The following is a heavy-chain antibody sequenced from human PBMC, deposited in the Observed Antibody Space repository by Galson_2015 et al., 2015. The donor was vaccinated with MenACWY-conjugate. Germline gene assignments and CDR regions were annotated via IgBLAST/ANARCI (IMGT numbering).Heavy chain of an antibody. CDR2: ISGVIGTT. V-gene: IGHV3-23*01. J-gene: IGHJ4*02. Sequence: SLRLSCAASGFTFSTYAISWVRRAPGKGLEWVSTISGVIGTTYQADSVKGRFTISRDDSKNTLYLQMNNLRAEDTALYICAKDGGKAMAKGFDYWGQGTLVTVSS. CDR3: AKDGGKAMAKGFDY. CDR1: GFTFSTYA. D-gene: IGHD5-18*01.